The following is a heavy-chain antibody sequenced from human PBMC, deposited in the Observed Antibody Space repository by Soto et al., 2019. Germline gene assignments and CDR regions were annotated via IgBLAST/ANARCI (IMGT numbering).Heavy chain of an antibody. D-gene: IGHD1-26*01. CDR2: IYRGGST. Sequence: EVQLVETGGGLIQPGGSLRLSCAASGFTVSSNYMSWVRQAPGKGLAWVSVIYRGGSTYYADSVKGRFTISRYNSKNTLYLKMNSLRAEDTAVYYCAREISGRYYGSRTYYVEYWGQGSLVCVSS. J-gene: IGHJ4*02. V-gene: IGHV3-53*02. CDR1: GFTVSSNY. CDR3: AREISGRYYGSRTYYVEY.